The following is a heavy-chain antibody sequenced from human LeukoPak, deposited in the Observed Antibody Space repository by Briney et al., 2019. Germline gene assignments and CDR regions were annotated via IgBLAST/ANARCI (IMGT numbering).Heavy chain of an antibody. D-gene: IGHD2-2*01. CDR2: ISWNSGSI. V-gene: IGHV3-9*01. CDR3: ARVGYCSSTSCSYMDV. Sequence: PGRSLRLSCAASGFTFDDYAMHWVRQAPGKGLEWVSGISWNSGSIGYADSVKGRFTISRDNAKNSLYLQMNSLRAEDTAVYYCARVGYCSSTSCSYMDVWGKGTTVTVSS. J-gene: IGHJ6*03. CDR1: GFTFDDYA.